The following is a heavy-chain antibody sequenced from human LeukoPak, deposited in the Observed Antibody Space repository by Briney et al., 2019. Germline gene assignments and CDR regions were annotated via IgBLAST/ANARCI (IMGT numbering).Heavy chain of an antibody. CDR1: GFPFGGYG. CDR2: IAYDGSRA. CDR3: TRYNNDHFDY. V-gene: IGHV3-33*01. J-gene: IGHJ4*02. D-gene: IGHD1-14*01. Sequence: GGSLRLPCAGSGFPFGGYGMHWFRQTPGKGLEWVAVIAYDGSRAFYADCVKGRFTISRDNSKNTMSVQMDDLRAEDTAVYYCTRYNNDHFDYWGQGTLVTVSS.